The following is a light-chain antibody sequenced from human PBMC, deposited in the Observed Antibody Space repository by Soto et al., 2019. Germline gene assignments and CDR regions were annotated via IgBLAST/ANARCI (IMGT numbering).Light chain of an antibody. V-gene: IGKV1-5*03. CDR3: RPYNSYWA. CDR1: QRISSW. Sequence: DIQMTQSPSTLSASVGERVTITCRASQRISSWLAWYQQKPRKAPKLLIYKASSVESGVPSRLNGSVSGTEFTLTISSRQRDEFAKYYFRPYNSYWAFGQGTKVEIK. J-gene: IGKJ1*01. CDR2: KAS.